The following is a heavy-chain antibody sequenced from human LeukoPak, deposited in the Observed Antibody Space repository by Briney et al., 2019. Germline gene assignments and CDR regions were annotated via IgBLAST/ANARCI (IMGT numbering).Heavy chain of an antibody. CDR1: GFTFSDYY. CDR2: ISYDGSNK. V-gene: IGHV3-30*18. CDR3: AKDGLPTGPLDY. Sequence: GGSLRLSCAASGFTFSDYYMSWIRQAPGKGLEWVAVISYDGSNKYYADSVKGRFTISRDNSKNTLYLQMNSLRAEDTAVYYCAKDGLPTGPLDYWGQGTLVTVSS. D-gene: IGHD2-15*01. J-gene: IGHJ4*02.